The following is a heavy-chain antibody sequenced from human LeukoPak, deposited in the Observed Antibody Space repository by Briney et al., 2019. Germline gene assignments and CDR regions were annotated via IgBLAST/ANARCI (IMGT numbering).Heavy chain of an antibody. J-gene: IGHJ4*02. Sequence: TLSLTCTVSGDSISSGGYYWSWNRQPPGKGLEWIGYVHHSGSSFYNPSLKSRVTMSVDRPKNQFSLKLTSVTAADTAVYYCARDGHGFNGGGGFWGQGTLVTVSS. D-gene: IGHD6-25*01. CDR2: VHHSGSS. CDR3: ARDGHGFNGGGGF. CDR1: GDSISSGGYY. V-gene: IGHV4-30-2*01.